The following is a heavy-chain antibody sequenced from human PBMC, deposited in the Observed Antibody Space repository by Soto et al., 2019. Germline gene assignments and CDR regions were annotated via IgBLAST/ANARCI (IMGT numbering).Heavy chain of an antibody. CDR3: TRCAWGIRLEVPNLAFDI. V-gene: IGHV3-49*03. D-gene: IGHD1-1*01. CDR2: IRSKAYGGTT. CDR1: GFTFGDYA. Sequence: PGGSLRLSCTASGFTFGDYAMSWFRQAPGKGLEWVGFIRSKAYGGTTEYAASVKGRFTISRDDSKSIAYLQMNSLKTEDTAVYYCTRCAWGIRLEVPNLAFDIWGQGTMVTVSS. J-gene: IGHJ3*02.